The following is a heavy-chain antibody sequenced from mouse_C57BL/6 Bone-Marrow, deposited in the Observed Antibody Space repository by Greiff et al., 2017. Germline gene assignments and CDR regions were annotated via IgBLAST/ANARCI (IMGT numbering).Heavy chain of an antibody. CDR1: GYAFSSSW. CDR3: ARYTVVASMDC. V-gene: IGHV1-82*01. CDR2: IYPGDGDT. D-gene: IGHD1-1*01. J-gene: IGHJ4*01. Sequence: QVQLQQSGPELVKPGASVKISCKASGYAFSSSWMNWVKQRPGKGLEWIGRIYPGDGDTNYNGKFKGKATLTADKSSSTAYMQLSSLTSEDSAVYFCARYTVVASMDCWGQGTSVTVSS.